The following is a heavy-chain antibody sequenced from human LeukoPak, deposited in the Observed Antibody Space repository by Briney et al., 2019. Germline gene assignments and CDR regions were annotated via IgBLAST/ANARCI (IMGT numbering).Heavy chain of an antibody. D-gene: IGHD6-13*01. CDR1: GGSFSGYY. V-gene: IGHV4-34*01. J-gene: IGHJ6*02. CDR2: TNHSGST. Sequence: PSETLSLTCAVYGGSFSGYYWSWIRQPPGKGLEWIGETNHSGSTNYNPSLKSRVTISVDTSKNQFSLKLSSVTAADTAVYYCARGISSSWTRYYYYGMDVWGQGTTVTVSS. CDR3: ARGISSSWTRYYYYGMDV.